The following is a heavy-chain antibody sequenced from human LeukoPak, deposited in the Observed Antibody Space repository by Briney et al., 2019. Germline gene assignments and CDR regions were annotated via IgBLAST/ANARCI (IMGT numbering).Heavy chain of an antibody. Sequence: PGGSLRLSCAASGFTFSTYVMSWVRQAPGQGLEWVAVISYDGGLKYNAHSVKGRFTISRDNSKNALYLQMDSLRAEDTALYFCARDRAGEGGFDYWGQGTLVTVSS. J-gene: IGHJ4*02. CDR2: ISYDGGLK. V-gene: IGHV3-30-3*01. CDR1: GFTFSTYV. D-gene: IGHD6-19*01. CDR3: ARDRAGEGGFDY.